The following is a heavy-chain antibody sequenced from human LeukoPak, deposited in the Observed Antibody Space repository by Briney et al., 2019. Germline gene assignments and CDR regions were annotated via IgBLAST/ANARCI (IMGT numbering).Heavy chain of an antibody. CDR2: ISYVGSNK. V-gene: IGHV3-30*03. CDR1: GFTFSSYG. D-gene: IGHD2-2*01. Sequence: GRSLRLSCAASGFTFSSYGMHWVRQAPGKGLEWVAVISYVGSNKYYADSVKGRFTISRDNSKNTLYLQMNSLRAEDTAVYYCASQGDCSSTSCYPYFQHWGQGTLVTVSS. J-gene: IGHJ1*01. CDR3: ASQGDCSSTSCYPYFQH.